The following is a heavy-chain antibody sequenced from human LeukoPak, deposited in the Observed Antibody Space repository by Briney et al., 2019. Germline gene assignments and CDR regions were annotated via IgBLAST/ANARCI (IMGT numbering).Heavy chain of an antibody. J-gene: IGHJ4*02. CDR1: GFTFSSYA. CDR3: AKGSYYDSSGSFYFDY. D-gene: IGHD3-22*01. V-gene: IGHV3-23*01. CDR2: LSGSGGST. Sequence: SGGSLRLSCAASGFTFSSYAMNWVRQAPGKGLEWVSALSGSGGSTYYADSVKGRFTISRDNSKNTLYVQVNSLGTEDTAAYYCAKGSYYDSSGSFYFDYWGQGTLVTVSS.